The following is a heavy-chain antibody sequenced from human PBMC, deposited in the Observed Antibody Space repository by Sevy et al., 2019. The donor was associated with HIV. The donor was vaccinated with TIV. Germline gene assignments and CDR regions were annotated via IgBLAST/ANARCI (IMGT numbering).Heavy chain of an antibody. D-gene: IGHD3-10*01. V-gene: IGHV6-1*01. Sequence: SQTLSLTCAISGDSVSSNNAAWNWIRQSPSRGLEWLGWTFYRSNWYNDYAVSVKGRITINPDTSKNQLSLQLTSVTPEDTAVYYCARDELTYGGMDVWGQGTTVTVSS. CDR2: TFYRSNWYN. CDR3: ARDELTYGGMDV. J-gene: IGHJ6*02. CDR1: GDSVSSNNAA.